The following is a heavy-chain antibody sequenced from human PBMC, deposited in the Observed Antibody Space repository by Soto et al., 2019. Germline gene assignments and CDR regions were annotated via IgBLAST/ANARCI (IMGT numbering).Heavy chain of an antibody. J-gene: IGHJ6*02. CDR2: ISAYNGNT. Sequence: ASVKVSCKATGYTFTSYGISWVRQAPGQGLEWMGWISAYNGNTNYAQKLQGRVTMTTDTSTSTAYMELRSLRSDDTAVYYCASSFTSSQWRYGMDVWGQGTTVTVSS. D-gene: IGHD2-2*01. V-gene: IGHV1-18*01. CDR1: GYTFTSYG. CDR3: ASSFTSSQWRYGMDV.